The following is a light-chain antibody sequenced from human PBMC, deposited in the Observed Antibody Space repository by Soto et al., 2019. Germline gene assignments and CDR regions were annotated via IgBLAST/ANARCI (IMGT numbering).Light chain of an antibody. CDR3: QQYHNWPPQYT. CDR1: QTISSN. CDR2: GAL. J-gene: IGKJ2*01. Sequence: EIVMTQSPATLSVSPGEGASLSCRASQTISSNLAWYQQKPGQAPRLRIHGALPRATGVPARFSGSGSGTEFTLATASLRSEDFADDYGQQYHNWPPQYTFGQGTQLQIK. V-gene: IGKV3-15*01.